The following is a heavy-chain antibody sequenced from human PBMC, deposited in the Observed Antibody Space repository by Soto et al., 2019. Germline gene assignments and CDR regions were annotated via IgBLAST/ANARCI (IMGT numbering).Heavy chain of an antibody. J-gene: IGHJ6*02. V-gene: IGHV3-33*01. CDR1: GFTFSSYG. CDR3: ARAGYSSSWYSNDYGMDV. CDR2: IWYDGSNK. D-gene: IGHD6-13*01. Sequence: PGLSFAASGFTFSSYGMHWVRQAPGKGLEWVAVIWYDGSNKYYADSVKGRFTISRDNSKNTLYLQMNSLRAEDTAVYYCARAGYSSSWYSNDYGMDVWGQGTTVTVSS.